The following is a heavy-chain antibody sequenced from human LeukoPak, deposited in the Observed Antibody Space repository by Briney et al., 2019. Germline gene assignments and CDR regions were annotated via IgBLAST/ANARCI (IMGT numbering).Heavy chain of an antibody. CDR1: GFTVSSKY. V-gene: IGHV3-49*03. J-gene: IGHJ4*02. Sequence: GGSLRLSCAASGFTVSSKYMSWIRQAPGKGLEWVGFIRSKAYGETADYAASVKGRFTISRDDSKAIAYLQMNSLKTEDTAVYHCTRDRGAYNLYGYWGQGTLVTVSS. CDR3: TRDRGAYNLYGY. CDR2: IRSKAYGETA. D-gene: IGHD1-1*01.